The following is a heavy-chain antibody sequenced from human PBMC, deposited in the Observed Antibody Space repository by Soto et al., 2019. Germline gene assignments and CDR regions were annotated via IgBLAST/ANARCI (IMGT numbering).Heavy chain of an antibody. J-gene: IGHJ4*02. CDR2: ITAFNGNT. CDR3: ARISQSDFWSGYYYFFDY. CDR1: GYTFTDYG. D-gene: IGHD3-3*01. V-gene: IGHV1-18*01. Sequence: ASVKVSCKASGYTFTDYGISWLLQAPGQGLQWMGWITAFNGNTKYAQQFQGRVTMTTDTSTSTAYMEPRSLESDDTAVYYCARISQSDFWSGYYYFFDYWGQGTLVTVSS.